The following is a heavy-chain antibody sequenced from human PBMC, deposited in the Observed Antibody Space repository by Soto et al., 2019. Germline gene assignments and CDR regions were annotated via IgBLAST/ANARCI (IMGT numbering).Heavy chain of an antibody. CDR2: IYSGGST. Sequence: GSLRLSCAASGFTVSSNYMSWVRQAPGKGLEWVSVIYSGGSTYYADSVKGRFTISRDNSKNTLYLQMNNLRAEDTAVYYCARIVTTVNVNDYWGQGTLVTVSS. CDR3: ARIVTTVNVNDY. D-gene: IGHD4-17*01. CDR1: GFTVSSNY. J-gene: IGHJ4*02. V-gene: IGHV3-53*01.